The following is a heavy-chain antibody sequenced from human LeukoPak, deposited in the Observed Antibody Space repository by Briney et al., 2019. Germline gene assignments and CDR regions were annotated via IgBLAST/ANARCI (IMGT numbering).Heavy chain of an antibody. J-gene: IGHJ4*02. CDR1: GFTFSSYS. V-gene: IGHV3-21*01. Sequence: GGSLRLSCAASGFTFSSYSMNWVRQAPGKGLEWVSSISSSSSYIYYADSVKGRFAVSRDNSKNTVYLQMNSLGPDDTAVYYCARGHPTGHELLFDYWGQGTLVTVSS. D-gene: IGHD1-1*01. CDR2: ISSSSSYI. CDR3: ARGHPTGHELLFDY.